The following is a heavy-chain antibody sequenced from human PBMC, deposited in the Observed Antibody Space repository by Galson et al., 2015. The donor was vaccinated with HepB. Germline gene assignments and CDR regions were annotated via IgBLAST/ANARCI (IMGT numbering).Heavy chain of an antibody. Sequence: PVQSLRLSCAASGFTFSRYGMHWVRQAPGKGLEWVAVISYNGSNKYYADSVKGRFTISRDNSRNTLYLQMNSLRVEDTAVYYCAKTLDWYYYDSSGFLAFDYWGQGTLVTVSS. V-gene: IGHV3-30*18. J-gene: IGHJ4*02. CDR2: ISYNGSNK. CDR3: AKTLDWYYYDSSGFLAFDY. CDR1: GFTFSRYG. D-gene: IGHD3-22*01.